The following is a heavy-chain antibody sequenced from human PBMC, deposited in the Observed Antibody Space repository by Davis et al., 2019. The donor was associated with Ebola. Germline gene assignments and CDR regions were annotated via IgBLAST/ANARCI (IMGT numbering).Heavy chain of an antibody. CDR3: ATQGGYSNGGHFDF. D-gene: IGHD4-11*01. Sequence: GGSLRLSCAASGFTFSTYWMSWVRQAPGKGLEWVANIKTDGSEEHYVDSVKGRFSMSRDNAKNSLSLQLDSLRDEDTAVYYCATQGGYSNGGHFDFWGQGTLVTVSS. CDR2: IKTDGSEE. J-gene: IGHJ4*02. CDR1: GFTFSTYW. V-gene: IGHV3-7*01.